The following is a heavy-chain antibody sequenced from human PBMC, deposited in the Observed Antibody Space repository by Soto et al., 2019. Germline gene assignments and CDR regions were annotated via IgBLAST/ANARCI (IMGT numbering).Heavy chain of an antibody. CDR2: IYYSGST. CDR3: VTFRTHYDFWSGSYYYGMDV. CDR1: GGSISSGDYY. Sequence: QVQLQESGPGLVKPSQTLSLTCTVSGGSISSGDYYWSWIRQPPGKGLEWIGYIYYSGSTYYNPSLKSRVTISVDTSKNQFSLKLSSVTAADTAVYYCVTFRTHYDFWSGSYYYGMDVWGQGTTVTVSS. V-gene: IGHV4-30-4*01. J-gene: IGHJ6*02. D-gene: IGHD3-3*01.